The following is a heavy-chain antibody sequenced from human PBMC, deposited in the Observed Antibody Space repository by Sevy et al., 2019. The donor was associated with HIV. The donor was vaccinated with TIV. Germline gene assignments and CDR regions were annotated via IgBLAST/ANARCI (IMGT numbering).Heavy chain of an antibody. CDR2: IIPIFGTA. CDR1: GGTFSSYP. V-gene: IGHV1-69*13. J-gene: IGHJ4*02. CDR3: ARVEWLAVAGTLRY. Sequence: ASVKISCKASGGTFSSYPISWVRQAPGQGLEWMGGIIPIFGTANYAQKFQGRVTITADESTGTAYMELSSLRSEDTAVYYCARVEWLAVAGTLRYWGQGTLVTVSS. D-gene: IGHD6-19*01.